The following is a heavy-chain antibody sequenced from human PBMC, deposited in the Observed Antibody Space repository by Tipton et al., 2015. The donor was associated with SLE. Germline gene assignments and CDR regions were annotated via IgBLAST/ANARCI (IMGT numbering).Heavy chain of an antibody. D-gene: IGHD2-21*01. CDR3: ARGKISWAVFVVKNYFDS. CDR2: IYYSGST. Sequence: TLSLTCAVSGGSISSYYWSWIRQPPGKGLEWIGYIYYSGSTNYNPSLKSRATISVDTSRNQFSLRLTSVTAADTAVYYCARGKISWAVFVVKNYFDSWGRGTLVTVSS. V-gene: IGHV4-59*12. CDR1: GGSISSYY. J-gene: IGHJ4*02.